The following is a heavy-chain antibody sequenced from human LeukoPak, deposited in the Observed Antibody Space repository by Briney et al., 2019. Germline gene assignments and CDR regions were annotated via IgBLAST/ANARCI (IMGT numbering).Heavy chain of an antibody. Sequence: RPGGSLRLSCAASGFTFDDYGTSWVRQPPGKGLEWVSGVNWNSSAILYADSVKGRFIVSRDNAKNSLYLQMNSLSAEDTALYYCVRDEAGPDHWGQGTLVTVSS. CDR2: VNWNSSAI. CDR1: GFTFDDYG. CDR3: VRDEAGPDH. J-gene: IGHJ5*02. V-gene: IGHV3-20*04.